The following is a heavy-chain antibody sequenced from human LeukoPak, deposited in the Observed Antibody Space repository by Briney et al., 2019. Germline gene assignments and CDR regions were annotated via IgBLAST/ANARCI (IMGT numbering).Heavy chain of an antibody. CDR3: ARAYGSGSYLSWYYFDY. CDR1: GSFSDHS. V-gene: IGHV4-34*01. Sequence: PSETLSLTCAVYGSFSDHSWSWVRQPPGKGLEWIGEIDEKRRTSYSPSLTSRVTMSVDTSKNQFSLKLSSVTAADTAVYYCARAYGSGSYLSWYYFDYWGQGTLVTVSS. CDR2: IDEKRRT. D-gene: IGHD3-10*01. J-gene: IGHJ4*02.